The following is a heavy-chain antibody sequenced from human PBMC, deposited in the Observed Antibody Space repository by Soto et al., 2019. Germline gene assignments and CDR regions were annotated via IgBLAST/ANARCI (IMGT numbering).Heavy chain of an antibody. CDR2: INPNSGGT. V-gene: IGHV1-2*04. CDR3: ASGPYSSGWAYFDY. CDR1: GYTFTGYY. Sequence: GASVKVSCKASGYTFTGYYMHWVRQAPGQGLEWMGWINPNSGGTNYAQKFQGWVTMTRDTSISTAYMELSRLRSDDTAVYYCASGPYSSGWAYFDYWGQGTLVTVSS. D-gene: IGHD6-19*01. J-gene: IGHJ4*02.